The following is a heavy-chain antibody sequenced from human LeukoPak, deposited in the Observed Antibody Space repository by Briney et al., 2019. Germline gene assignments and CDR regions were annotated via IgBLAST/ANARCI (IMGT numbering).Heavy chain of an antibody. CDR1: GGSFSGYY. J-gene: IGHJ4*02. CDR2: INHSGST. D-gene: IGHD1-7*01. Sequence: SETLSLTCAVYGGSFSGYYWSWIRQPPGKGLEWIGEINHSGSTNYNPSLKSRVTISVDTSKNQFSLKLSSVTAADTAVYYCARAPFTGTTCAFDYWGQGTLVTVSS. V-gene: IGHV4-34*01. CDR3: ARAPFTGTTCAFDY.